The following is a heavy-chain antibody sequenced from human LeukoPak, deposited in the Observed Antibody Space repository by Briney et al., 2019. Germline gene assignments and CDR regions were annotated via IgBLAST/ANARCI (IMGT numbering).Heavy chain of an antibody. V-gene: IGHV3-23*01. CDR2: ISGSGGST. J-gene: IGHJ6*03. Sequence: GGSLRLSCAASGFTFSTFGMSWVRQAPGKGLEWVSAISGSGGSTYYADSVKGRFTISRDNSKNTLYLQMNSLRAEDTAVYYCAKVKGSSPRGYMDVWGKGTTVTVSS. CDR1: GFTFSTFG. D-gene: IGHD6-13*01. CDR3: AKVKGSSPRGYMDV.